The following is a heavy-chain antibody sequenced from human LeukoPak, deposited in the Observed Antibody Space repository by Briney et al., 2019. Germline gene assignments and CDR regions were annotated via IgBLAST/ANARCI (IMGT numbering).Heavy chain of an antibody. CDR3: ASGIRAFDN. V-gene: IGHV3-21*01. Sequence: GGSLRLSCVTSGFTFTNHWMSWVRQAPGKGLEWVSFISSSSSYIYYADSVKGRFTISRDNAKNSLYLQMNSLRAEDTAVYYCASGIRAFDNWGQGTLVTVS. CDR2: ISSSSSYI. D-gene: IGHD1-26*01. J-gene: IGHJ4*02. CDR1: GFTFTNHW.